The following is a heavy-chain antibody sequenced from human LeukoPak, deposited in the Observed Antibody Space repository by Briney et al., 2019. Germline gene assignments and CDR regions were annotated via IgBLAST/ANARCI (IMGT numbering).Heavy chain of an antibody. CDR3: ARDRATVTTDGLDY. J-gene: IGHJ4*02. CDR1: GYTFTSYG. V-gene: IGHV1-18*01. Sequence: ASVKVSCKASGYTFTSYGISWVRQAPGQGLEWMGWISAYNGNTNYAQKLQGRVTVTTDTSTSTAYMELRSLRSDDTAVYYCARDRATVTTDGLDYWGQGTLVTVSS. CDR2: ISAYNGNT. D-gene: IGHD4-17*01.